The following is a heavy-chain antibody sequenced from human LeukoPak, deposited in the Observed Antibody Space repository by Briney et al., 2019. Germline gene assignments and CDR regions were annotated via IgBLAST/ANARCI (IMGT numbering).Heavy chain of an antibody. J-gene: IGHJ6*03. Sequence: SETLSLTCTVSSGSINGYYWSWIRQPPGKGLEWVGYISYSGSTNYNPSLKSRVTISVDTSKNQFSLKLSSVTAADTAVYYCARVGLGRIAAHYMDVWGKGTTVTVSS. D-gene: IGHD6-6*01. CDR3: ARVGLGRIAAHYMDV. V-gene: IGHV4-59*12. CDR2: ISYSGST. CDR1: SGSINGYY.